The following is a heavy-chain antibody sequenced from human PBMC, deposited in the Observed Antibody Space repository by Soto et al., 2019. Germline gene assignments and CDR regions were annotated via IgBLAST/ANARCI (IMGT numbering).Heavy chain of an antibody. CDR1: GFTFSSYG. Sequence: QVQLVESGGGVVQPGRSLRLSCAASGFTFSSYGMHWVRQAPGKGLEWVAVIWYDGSNKYYADSVKGRFTISRDNSKNXXYXQXXSLRAEDTAVYYCARDRYEEDMLAAAGTPKYYFDYWGQGTLVTVSS. V-gene: IGHV3-33*01. CDR3: ARDRYEEDMLAAAGTPKYYFDY. D-gene: IGHD6-13*01. J-gene: IGHJ4*02. CDR2: IWYDGSNK.